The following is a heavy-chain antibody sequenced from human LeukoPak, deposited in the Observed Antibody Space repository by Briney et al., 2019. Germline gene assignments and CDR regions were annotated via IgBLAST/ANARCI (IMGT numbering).Heavy chain of an antibody. Sequence: SETLSLTCTVSGASISSGDYLWSWIRQPPGKGLEWIGSIYYSGSTYYNPSLKMRVTKSVDTSKNQVSLKLSSVTAADTAVYYCARVRITMVRGVSHDAFDIWGQGTMVTVSS. CDR1: GASISSGDYL. CDR2: IYYSGST. D-gene: IGHD3-10*01. J-gene: IGHJ3*02. CDR3: ARVRITMVRGVSHDAFDI. V-gene: IGHV4-39*07.